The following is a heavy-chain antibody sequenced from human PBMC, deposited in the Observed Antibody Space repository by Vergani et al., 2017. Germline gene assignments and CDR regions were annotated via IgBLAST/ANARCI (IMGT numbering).Heavy chain of an antibody. D-gene: IGHD3-3*01. CDR3: ARKNGRVVPELDHDAFDI. Sequence: VQLLESGGGLVQPGGSLRLSCAASGFTFSSYAISWVRQAPGQGLEWMGGIIPIFGTANYAQKFQGRVTITADESTSTAYMELSSLRSEDTAVYYCARKNGRVVPELDHDAFDIWGQGTMVTVSS. CDR1: GFTFSSYA. CDR2: IIPIFGTA. J-gene: IGHJ3*02. V-gene: IGHV1-69*01.